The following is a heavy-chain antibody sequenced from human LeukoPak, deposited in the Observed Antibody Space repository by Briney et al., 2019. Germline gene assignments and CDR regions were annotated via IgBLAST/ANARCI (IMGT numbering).Heavy chain of an antibody. CDR2: TYYRSTWYN. J-gene: IGHJ5*02. D-gene: IGHD2-2*01. Sequence: SQTLSLTCAISGDIVSSNSVTWNWIRQSPSGGLEWLGRTYYRSTWYNDYAVSVRGRITVNPDTSKNQISLHLNSVTPEDTAVYYCARRLTQYDCFDPWGQGILVTVSS. CDR3: ARRLTQYDCFDP. V-gene: IGHV6-1*01. CDR1: GDIVSSNSVT.